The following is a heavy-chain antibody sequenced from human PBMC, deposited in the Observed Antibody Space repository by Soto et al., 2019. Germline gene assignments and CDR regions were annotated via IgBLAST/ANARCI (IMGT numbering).Heavy chain of an antibody. CDR2: VYYNGSP. CDR3: ARQTYLTYFDI. V-gene: IGHV4-39*01. Sequence: QLQLQESGPGLVKPSETLSLTCTVSRGSIQSSTYYWGWIRQPPGKGLEWIGTVYYNGSPYFNPSLKSRLTLSADPSQNQFYLRLDSVTAADTAVYYCARQTYLTYFDIWGQGTMVTVSS. J-gene: IGHJ3*02. D-gene: IGHD2-2*01. CDR1: RGSIQSSTYY.